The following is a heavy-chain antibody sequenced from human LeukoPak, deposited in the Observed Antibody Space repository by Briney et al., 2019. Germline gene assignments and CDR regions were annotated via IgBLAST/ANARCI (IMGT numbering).Heavy chain of an antibody. Sequence: GGSLRLSCAASGFTFSSYAMSWVRQAPGKGLEWVGRIKSKTDGGTTDYAAPVKGRFTISRDDSKNTLYLQMNSLKTEDTAVYYCTTDTGIVGGFDYWGQGTLVTVSS. V-gene: IGHV3-15*01. J-gene: IGHJ4*02. CDR1: GFTFSSYA. CDR3: TTDTGIVGGFDY. CDR2: IKSKTDGGTT. D-gene: IGHD1-26*01.